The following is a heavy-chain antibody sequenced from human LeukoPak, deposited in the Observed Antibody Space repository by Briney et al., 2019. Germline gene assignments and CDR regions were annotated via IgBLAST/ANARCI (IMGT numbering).Heavy chain of an antibody. J-gene: IGHJ4*02. Sequence: GGSLRLSCAASGFAFSAYGMHWVRQAPGKGLEYVSAINSNGGSTYYANSVKGRFAVSRDNSKNTLYLQMGSLRGEDMAVYYCAREGSNGESDFWGQGTLVTVSS. V-gene: IGHV3-64*01. D-gene: IGHD6-13*01. CDR3: AREGSNGESDF. CDR2: INSNGGST. CDR1: GFAFSAYG.